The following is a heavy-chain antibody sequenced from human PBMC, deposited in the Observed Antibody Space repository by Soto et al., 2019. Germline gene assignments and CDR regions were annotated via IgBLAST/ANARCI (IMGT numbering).Heavy chain of an antibody. CDR3: ARVRRYSGYEVMVPLDY. Sequence: PGESLKISCKGSGYSFTSYWIGWVRQMPGKGLEWMGIIYPGDSDTRYSPSFQGQVTISADKSISTAYLQWSSLKASDTAMYYCARVRRYSGYEVMVPLDYWGQGTLVTVSS. V-gene: IGHV5-51*01. J-gene: IGHJ4*02. D-gene: IGHD5-12*01. CDR2: IYPGDSDT. CDR1: GYSFTSYW.